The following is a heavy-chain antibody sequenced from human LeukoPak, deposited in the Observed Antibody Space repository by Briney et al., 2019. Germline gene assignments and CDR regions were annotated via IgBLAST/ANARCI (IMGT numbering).Heavy chain of an antibody. Sequence: SETLSLTCTVSGGSISSSSYYWGWIRQPPGKGLEWIGSIYYSGGTYYNPSLKSRVTISVDTSKNQFSLKLSSVTAADTAVYYCAREYRNSFYYYYYYMDVWGKGTTVTVSS. CDR3: AREYRNSFYYYYYYMDV. D-gene: IGHD1-14*01. CDR2: IYYSGGT. CDR1: GGSISSSSYY. J-gene: IGHJ6*03. V-gene: IGHV4-39*07.